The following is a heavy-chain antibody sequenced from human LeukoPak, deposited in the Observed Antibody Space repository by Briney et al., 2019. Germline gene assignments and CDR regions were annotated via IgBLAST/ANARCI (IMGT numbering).Heavy chain of an antibody. Sequence: GGSLRLSCAASGFTVSSNYMSWVRQAPGKGLEWVSVIYSGGSTYYVDSVKGRFTISRHNSKNTLYLQMNSLRAEDTAVYYCARVFGGVIVPWGQGTLVTVSS. CDR3: ARVFGGVIVP. CDR1: GFTVSSNY. V-gene: IGHV3-53*04. CDR2: IYSGGST. J-gene: IGHJ5*02. D-gene: IGHD3-16*01.